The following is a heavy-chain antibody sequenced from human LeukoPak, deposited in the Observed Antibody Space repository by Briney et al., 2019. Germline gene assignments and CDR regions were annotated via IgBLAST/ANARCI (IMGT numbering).Heavy chain of an antibody. CDR1: GFIFRRYD. D-gene: IGHD2-2*02. V-gene: IGHV3-23*01. J-gene: IGHJ4*02. CDR2: ISGSGAST. CDR3: AKRSAAIIEGHIDY. Sequence: GGSLRLSCAASGFIFRRYDMHWVRKAPGKGLEWVSGISGSGASTYFADSVKGRLTISRDNSKSTLYLQMNSLRAEDTAVYYCAKRSAAIIEGHIDYWGQGTLVTVSS.